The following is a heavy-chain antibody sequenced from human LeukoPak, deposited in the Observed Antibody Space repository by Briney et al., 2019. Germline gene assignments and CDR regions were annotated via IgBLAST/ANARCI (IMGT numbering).Heavy chain of an antibody. CDR3: ARHNSGSYWGYFDY. J-gene: IGHJ4*02. D-gene: IGHD1-26*01. CDR2: ISSSGLTI. CDR1: GFIFSDYY. Sequence: GGSLRLSCAASGFIFSDYYMSWIRQAPGKGLEWASYISSSGLTIHYADSVRGRFTISRDNAKNSLYLQMNSLRAEDTAVYFCARHNSGSYWGYFDYWGQGTLVTVSS. V-gene: IGHV3-11*01.